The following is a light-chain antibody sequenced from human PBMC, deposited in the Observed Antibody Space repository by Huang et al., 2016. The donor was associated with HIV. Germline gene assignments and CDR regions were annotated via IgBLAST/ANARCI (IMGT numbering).Light chain of an antibody. J-gene: IGKJ2*01. CDR2: AAS. CDR3: QQLNSYPMYT. Sequence: IQLTQSPSSLSASLGDRVNITCRASQGISSYLAWYQQKPGKAPKLLIYAASTLQSGVPSRFSGSGSGTDFTLTISSLQPEDFATYYCQQLNSYPMYTFGQGTKLEIK. CDR1: QGISSY. V-gene: IGKV1-9*01.